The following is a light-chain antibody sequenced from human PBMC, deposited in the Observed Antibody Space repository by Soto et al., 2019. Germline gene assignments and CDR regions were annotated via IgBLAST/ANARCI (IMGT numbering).Light chain of an antibody. CDR2: KAS. CDR1: QSISTW. Sequence: DIQMTQSPSTLSASVGDRVTITCRASQSISTWLAWYQQKPGKAPKLLIYKASSLQSGVTSRFSGNGSGTEFPLTISSLQPDDFATYYCQQYDRALRSFGQGTKVDIK. J-gene: IGKJ1*01. V-gene: IGKV1-5*03. CDR3: QQYDRALRS.